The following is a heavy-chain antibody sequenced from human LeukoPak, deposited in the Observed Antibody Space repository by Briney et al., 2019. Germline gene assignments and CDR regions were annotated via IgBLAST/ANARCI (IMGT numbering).Heavy chain of an antibody. CDR3: ARRGKYWYFDL. Sequence: GGSLRLSCAASGFTFSSYYMHGVRQAPGKGLVWVSRIDSDGSSTRCADSVKGRFTISRDNAKNTLYLEMNSLRAEDTAVYYCARRGKYWYFDLWGRGTLVTVSS. CDR1: GFTFSSYY. CDR2: IDSDGSST. V-gene: IGHV3-74*01. J-gene: IGHJ2*01. D-gene: IGHD3-10*01.